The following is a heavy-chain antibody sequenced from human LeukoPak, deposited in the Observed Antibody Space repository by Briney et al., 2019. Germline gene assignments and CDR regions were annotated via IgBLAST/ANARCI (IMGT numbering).Heavy chain of an antibody. J-gene: IGHJ3*02. CDR3: AKSRLSGINDAFDI. CDR2: IYSGGST. D-gene: IGHD3-3*01. Sequence: GGSLRLSCAASGFTFSNAWMSWVRQAPGKGLEWASVIYSGGSTYYADSVKGRFTISRDNSKNTLYLQMNSLRAEDTALYYCAKSRLSGINDAFDIWGQGTMVTVSS. CDR1: GFTFSNAW. V-gene: IGHV3-53*01.